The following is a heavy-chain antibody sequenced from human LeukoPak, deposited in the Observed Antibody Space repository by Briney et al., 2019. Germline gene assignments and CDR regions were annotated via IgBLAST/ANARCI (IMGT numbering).Heavy chain of an antibody. J-gene: IGHJ6*03. V-gene: IGHV3-30*03. Sequence: LSLTCAVSGGSISSSNWWSWVRQPPGKGLEWVAVITYDASKKYYADSVNGRFTISRDSSTVYPQMNSLRHEDSAVYYCARDPEDLYFYMDVWGKGTRVTVSS. CDR2: ITYDASKK. CDR1: GGSISSSN. D-gene: IGHD3-16*01. CDR3: ARDPEDLYFYMDV.